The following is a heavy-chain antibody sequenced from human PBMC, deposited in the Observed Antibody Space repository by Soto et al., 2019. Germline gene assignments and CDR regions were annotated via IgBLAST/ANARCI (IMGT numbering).Heavy chain of an antibody. D-gene: IGHD3-16*01. J-gene: IGHJ4*02. CDR1: GYTFTNFG. CDR2: ISAYNGNT. Sequence: QVQLVQSGAEVKKPGASVKVSCKASGYTFTNFGISWVRQAPGQGLEWMGWISAYNGNTNDAQNFQGRVTMTTDTTTCRAYMELRGLRSDDTAVYYCARGGTPIDYGGQGTLVAVSS. CDR3: ARGGTPIDY. V-gene: IGHV1-18*01.